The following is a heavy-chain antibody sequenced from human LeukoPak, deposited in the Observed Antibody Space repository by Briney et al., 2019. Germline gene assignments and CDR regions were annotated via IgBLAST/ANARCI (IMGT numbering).Heavy chain of an antibody. V-gene: IGHV3-21*05. CDR1: GFTFSSYS. CDR3: AREGGSLVDY. J-gene: IGHJ4*02. D-gene: IGHD6-13*01. Sequence: GGSLRLSCAASGFTFSSYSMNWVRQAPGKGLEWVSYISNSGSSIYYADSVKGRFTTSRDNAKSSLYLQMNSLRAEDTAVYYCAREGGSLVDYWGQGTLVTVSS. CDR2: ISNSGSSI.